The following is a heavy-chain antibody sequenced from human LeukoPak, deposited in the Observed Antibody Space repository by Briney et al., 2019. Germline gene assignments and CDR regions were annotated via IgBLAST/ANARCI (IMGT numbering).Heavy chain of an antibody. CDR1: GYTFTNYY. J-gene: IGHJ3*02. CDR2: INLSSDTT. V-gene: IGHV1-46*01. Sequence: GASVKVSCKASGYTFTNYYMHWVRQAPGQGLEWMGIINLSSDTTNYAQKFHARVTMTTDTSTSTAYMELRSLRSDDTAVYYCARDGGGVIAVDAFDIWGQGTMVTVSS. D-gene: IGHD6-19*01. CDR3: ARDGGGVIAVDAFDI.